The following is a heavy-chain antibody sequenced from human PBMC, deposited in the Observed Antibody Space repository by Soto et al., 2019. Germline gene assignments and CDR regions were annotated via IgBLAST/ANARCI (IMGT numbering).Heavy chain of an antibody. D-gene: IGHD2-15*01. CDR1: GGSFSGYY. Sequence: QVQLQQWGAGLLKPSETLSLTCAVYGGSFSGYYWSWIRQPPGRGLEWIGEINHSGSTNYNPSLKSRVPISFDTSKNHFALKLSSFTAADTAVYYCASGVVRYCSGGSCSTDYCGQGTLVTVSS. CDR2: INHSGST. V-gene: IGHV4-34*01. CDR3: ASGVVRYCSGGSCSTDY. J-gene: IGHJ4*02.